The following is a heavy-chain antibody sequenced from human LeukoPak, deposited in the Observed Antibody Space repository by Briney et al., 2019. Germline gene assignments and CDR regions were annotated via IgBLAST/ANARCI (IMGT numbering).Heavy chain of an antibody. CDR2: IGGTGGST. Sequence: GGSLRLSCTASGFTFGDYAMSWFRQAPGKGLEWVSSIGGTGGSTYYADSVKGRFTISRDNSNNTLFLQMNSLRAEDTAVYYCAKVRTGHYFDYWGQGTLVTVSS. J-gene: IGHJ4*02. V-gene: IGHV3-23*01. CDR1: GFTFGDYA. D-gene: IGHD1-1*01. CDR3: AKVRTGHYFDY.